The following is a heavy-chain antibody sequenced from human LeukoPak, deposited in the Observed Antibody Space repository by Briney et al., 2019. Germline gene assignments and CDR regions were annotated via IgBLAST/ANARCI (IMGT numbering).Heavy chain of an antibody. Sequence: GESLKISCKGSGYSFTSYGIGGVGQMPAKGREWMGIVYPGDSDTRYSPSFQSQVTISADKSISPAYLQWSSLKASDTATYYCARGIGSAAAPARNWFDPWGQGTLVTVSS. D-gene: IGHD2-2*01. V-gene: IGHV5-51*01. CDR1: GYSFTSYG. J-gene: IGHJ5*02. CDR3: ARGIGSAAAPARNWFDP. CDR2: VYPGDSDT.